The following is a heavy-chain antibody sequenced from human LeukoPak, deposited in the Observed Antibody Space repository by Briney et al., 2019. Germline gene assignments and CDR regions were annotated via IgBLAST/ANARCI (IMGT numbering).Heavy chain of an antibody. V-gene: IGHV1-2*02. Sequence: GSVRVSCKPSGYAFTGYYLHWVRQAPGQGPEWMARIDPNSGSTHYAQKFQVRVTVTRDTSTSTVYMELSGLRSDDTAVYYCARVPGPYTTSRFDYWGQGTLVTVSS. D-gene: IGHD2-2*02. CDR1: GYAFTGYY. CDR2: IDPNSGST. CDR3: ARVPGPYTTSRFDY. J-gene: IGHJ4*02.